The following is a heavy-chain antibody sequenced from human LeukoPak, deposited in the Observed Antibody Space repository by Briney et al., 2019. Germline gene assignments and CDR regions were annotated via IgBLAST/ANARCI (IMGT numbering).Heavy chain of an antibody. V-gene: IGHV6-1*01. J-gene: IGHJ4*02. Sequence: SQTLSLTCAVSGVSVSSNSAAWSWIRQSPSRGLEWLGRTYYRSKWYNDYAVFVKSRITINPDTSKNQFSLQLTSVTPDDTAVYYCARDSGTYSPYFDFGGQGALVTVSS. CDR2: TYYRSKWYN. D-gene: IGHD2-21*01. CDR3: ARDSGTYSPYFDF. CDR1: GVSVSSNSAA.